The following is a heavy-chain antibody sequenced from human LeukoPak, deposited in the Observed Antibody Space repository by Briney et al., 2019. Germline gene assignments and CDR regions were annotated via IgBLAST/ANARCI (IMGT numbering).Heavy chain of an antibody. CDR1: GGTFSSYA. CDR2: IIPIFGTA. V-gene: IGHV1-69*05. CDR3: ARGGTAIVHYYYYYMDV. D-gene: IGHD5-18*01. J-gene: IGHJ6*03. Sequence: SVKVSCKASGGTFSSYAISWVRQAPGRGLEWMGGIIPIFGTANYAQKFQGRVTITTDESTSTAYMELSSLRSEDTAVYYCARGGTAIVHYYYYYMDVWGKGTTVTVSS.